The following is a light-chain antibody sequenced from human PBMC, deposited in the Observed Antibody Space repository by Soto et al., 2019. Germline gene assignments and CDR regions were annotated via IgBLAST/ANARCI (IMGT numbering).Light chain of an antibody. CDR3: GTWESYLSVGV. CDR2: DNN. V-gene: IGLV1-51*01. J-gene: IGLJ2*01. CDR1: GSNIGSNS. Sequence: QSVLTQPPSVSAAPGQTVTISCSGRGSNIGSNSVSWYQQVPGTAPELLLYDNNKRPSGIPDRFSGSKSGTSATLGITGLQTADEADYYCGTWESYLSVGVFGGGTKLTVL.